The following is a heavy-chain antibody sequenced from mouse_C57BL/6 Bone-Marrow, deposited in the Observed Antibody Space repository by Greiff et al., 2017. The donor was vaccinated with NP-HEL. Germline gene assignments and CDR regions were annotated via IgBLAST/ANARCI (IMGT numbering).Heavy chain of an antibody. CDR2: INPSTGST. CDR1: GYSFTGYY. V-gene: IGHV1-42*01. J-gene: IGHJ3*01. CDR3: ARERLDGYYPGCFDY. D-gene: IGHD2-3*01. Sequence: VQLQQSGPELVKPGASVKLSCKASGYSFTGYYMNWVKQSPEQSLEWIGEINPSTGSTTYNEKFKAKATLTADKSSSTAYMQLKSLTSEDSAVYDCARERLDGYYPGCFDYWGQGTPVTVS.